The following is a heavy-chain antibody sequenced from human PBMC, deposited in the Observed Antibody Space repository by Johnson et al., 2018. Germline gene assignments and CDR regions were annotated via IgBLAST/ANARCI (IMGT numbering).Heavy chain of an antibody. CDR2: ISWNSGSI. V-gene: IGHV3-9*01. CDR1: GFTFDDYA. J-gene: IGHJ6*02. CDR3: AKEGWFGGNYYYYGMDV. D-gene: IGHD3-10*01. Sequence: VQLVQSGGGLVQPGRSLRLSCAASGFTFDDYAMHWVRHGTGKGLEWVSGISWNSGSIGYADPVKGRFTISRDNAKNSLYLQMNSQRAEDTALYYCAKEGWFGGNYYYYGMDVWGQGTTVTVSS.